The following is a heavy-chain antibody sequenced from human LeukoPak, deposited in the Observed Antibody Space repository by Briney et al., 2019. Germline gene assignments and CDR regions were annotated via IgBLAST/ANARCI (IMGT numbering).Heavy chain of an antibody. Sequence: GGSLRLSCAASGFTFSTYDMNWVRQAPGQGLEWVSYISGCGSTIYYAHSLKGRFTISRDNAKNSVYLQMNSLRADDTAVYYCARDLGLCFGSIGAAFDIWGQGTMVTVSS. CDR3: ARDLGLCFGSIGAAFDI. D-gene: IGHD3-10*02. J-gene: IGHJ3*02. CDR2: ISGCGSTI. V-gene: IGHV3-48*03. CDR1: GFTFSTYD.